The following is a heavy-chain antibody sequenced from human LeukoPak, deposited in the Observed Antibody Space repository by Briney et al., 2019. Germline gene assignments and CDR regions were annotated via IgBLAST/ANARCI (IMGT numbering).Heavy chain of an antibody. J-gene: IGHJ4*02. CDR2: IYYSGST. V-gene: IGHV4-59*12. D-gene: IGHD3-22*01. Sequence: PSETLSLTCTVSGGSISTYYGNWIRQAPGKGLEWIGYIYYSGSTNYNPSLKSRVAMSVDTSKNQFSLKLSSVTAADTAVYYCARDPGYYDSSGYYDYWGQGTLVTVSS. CDR3: ARDPGYYDSSGYYDY. CDR1: GGSISTYY.